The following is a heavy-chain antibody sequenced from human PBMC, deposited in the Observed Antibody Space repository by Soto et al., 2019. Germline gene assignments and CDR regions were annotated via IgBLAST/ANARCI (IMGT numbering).Heavy chain of an antibody. CDR3: AKEMDGAVFDY. J-gene: IGHJ4*02. V-gene: IGHV3-23*01. D-gene: IGHD3-10*01. CDR2: ISGSGGST. Sequence: EVQLLESGGGLVQPGGSLRLSCEASGFTFSSYAMTWVRQAPGKGLEWVSSISGSGGSTYYADSVKGRFTISRDNSKNTLYLQMNSLRAEDTAEYYCAKEMDGAVFDYWGQGTRVTVSS. CDR1: GFTFSSYA.